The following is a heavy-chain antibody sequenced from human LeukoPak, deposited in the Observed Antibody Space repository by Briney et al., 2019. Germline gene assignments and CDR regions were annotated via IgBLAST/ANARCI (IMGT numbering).Heavy chain of an antibody. D-gene: IGHD3-10*01. V-gene: IGHV4-59*01. CDR3: ARVWFGELLSRYWYFDL. CDR2: IYYSGST. Sequence: SETLSLTCTVSGGSISSYYWSWIRQPPGKGLEWIGYIYYSGSTNYNPSLKSRVTISVDTSKNQFSLKLSSVTAADTAVYYCARVWFGELLSRYWYFDLWGRGTLVTVSS. J-gene: IGHJ2*01. CDR1: GGSISSYY.